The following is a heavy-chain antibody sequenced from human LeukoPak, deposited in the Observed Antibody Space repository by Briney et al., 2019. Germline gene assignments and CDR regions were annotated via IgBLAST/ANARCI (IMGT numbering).Heavy chain of an antibody. Sequence: ASVKVSCKASGHTFTNYDINWVRQATGQGLEWMGYMKPNSGNTGYAQKFQGRVTMTRDTSTSTVFMELSSLRSEDTAMYYCASPGRAKYYFDYWGQGTLVTVSA. CDR2: MKPNSGNT. V-gene: IGHV1-8*01. CDR1: GHTFTNYD. CDR3: ASPGRAKYYFDY. J-gene: IGHJ4*02.